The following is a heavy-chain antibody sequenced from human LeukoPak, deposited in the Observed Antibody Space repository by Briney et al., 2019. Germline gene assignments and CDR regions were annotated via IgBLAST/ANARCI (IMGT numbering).Heavy chain of an antibody. J-gene: IGHJ4*02. Sequence: SETLSLTCTVSGGSISSYYWSWIRQPAGKGLEWIGRIYTSGSTNYNPSLKSRVTMSVDTSKNQFSLKLSSVTAADTAVYYCARAAKTHCSSTNCYTPYFDSWGQGTLVPVSS. CDR3: ARAAKTHCSSTNCYTPYFDS. CDR2: IYTSGST. D-gene: IGHD2-2*02. CDR1: GGSISSYY. V-gene: IGHV4-4*07.